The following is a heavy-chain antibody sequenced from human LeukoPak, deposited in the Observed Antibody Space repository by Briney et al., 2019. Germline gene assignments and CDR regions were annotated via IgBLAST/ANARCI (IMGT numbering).Heavy chain of an antibody. V-gene: IGHV3-30*18. J-gene: IGHJ4*02. CDR3: AKGPAVAGIFDY. D-gene: IGHD6-19*01. CDR2: ISYDGSNK. Sequence: GGSLRLSCAASGFTFSSYGMHWVRQAPGKGLEWVAVISYDGSNKYYADSVKGRFTTSRDNSKNTLYLQMNSLRAEDTAVYYCAKGPAVAGIFDYWGQGTLVTVSS. CDR1: GFTFSSYG.